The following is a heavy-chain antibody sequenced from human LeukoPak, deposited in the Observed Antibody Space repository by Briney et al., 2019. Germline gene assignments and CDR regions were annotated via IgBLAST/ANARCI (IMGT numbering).Heavy chain of an antibody. Sequence: GGSLRLSCAASGVTFSDYYMTWIRQAPGKGLEWISYISSRSSNIYYADSVKGRFTFSRDNVKNSLDLQMNSLRAEDTAVYYCARDHYYDSSGPMDVWGKGTTVTVSS. CDR2: ISSRSSNI. V-gene: IGHV3-11*04. CDR3: ARDHYYDSSGPMDV. D-gene: IGHD3-22*01. J-gene: IGHJ6*04. CDR1: GVTFSDYY.